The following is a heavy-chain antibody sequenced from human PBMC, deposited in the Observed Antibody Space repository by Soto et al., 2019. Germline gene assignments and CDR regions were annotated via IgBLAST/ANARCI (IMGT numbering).Heavy chain of an antibody. V-gene: IGHV3-23*01. Sequence: EVQLLESGGGLVQPGGSLRLSCAASGFTFSSYAMSWVRQAPGKGLEWVSAISGSGGSTYYADSVKGRFTISRDNSKNTLYLQMNSLRAEDTAVYYCAKEGAYGGRYHYYMDVWGKGTTVTVSS. D-gene: IGHD4-17*01. CDR2: ISGSGGST. J-gene: IGHJ6*03. CDR3: AKEGAYGGRYHYYMDV. CDR1: GFTFSSYA.